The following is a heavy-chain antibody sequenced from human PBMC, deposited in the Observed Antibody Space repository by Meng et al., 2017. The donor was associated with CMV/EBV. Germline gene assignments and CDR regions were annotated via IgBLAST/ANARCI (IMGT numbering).Heavy chain of an antibody. CDR3: TLVGY. V-gene: IGHV3-73*01. CDR2: IRSKANSYAT. J-gene: IGHJ4*02. Sequence: GESLKISCAASGFTFSCSAMHWVRQASGKGLEWVGRIRSKANSYATAYAASVKGRFTISRDDSKNTAYLQMNSLKTEDTAVYYCTLVGYWGQGTLVTVSS. CDR1: GFTFSCSA.